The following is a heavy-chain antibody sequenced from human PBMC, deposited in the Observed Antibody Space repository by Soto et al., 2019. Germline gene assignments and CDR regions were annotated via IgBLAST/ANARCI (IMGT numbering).Heavy chain of an antibody. D-gene: IGHD4-17*01. V-gene: IGHV3-30-3*01. J-gene: IGHJ4*02. Sequence: QVQLVESGGGVVQPGRSLRLSCAASGFTFSSYAMHWVRQAPGKGLEWVAVISYDGSNKYYADSVKGRFTISRDNSKNTLYLQMNSLRAEDTAVYYCARDRRAVTLLDYWGQGTLFTVSS. CDR1: GFTFSSYA. CDR2: ISYDGSNK. CDR3: ARDRRAVTLLDY.